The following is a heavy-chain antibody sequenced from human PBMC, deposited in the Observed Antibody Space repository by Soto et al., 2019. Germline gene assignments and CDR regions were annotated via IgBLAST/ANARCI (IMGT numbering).Heavy chain of an antibody. J-gene: IGHJ6*02. CDR1: GGTFGNSA. CDR3: ARSYYGSGSYWFYGMDV. CDR2: IIPSFATG. Sequence: QVQLVQSGAEVKKPGSSVKVSCKASGGTFGNSAISWVRQAPGQGLEWMGGIIPSFATGNSAPEFQGRLPITADKSTTTAYMELRSLRSEDTAVYYCARSYYGSGSYWFYGMDVWGQGTTVTVSS. D-gene: IGHD3-10*01. V-gene: IGHV1-69*06.